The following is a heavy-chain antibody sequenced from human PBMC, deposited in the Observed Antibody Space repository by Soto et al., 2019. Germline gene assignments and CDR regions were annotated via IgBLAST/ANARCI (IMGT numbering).Heavy chain of an antibody. D-gene: IGHD3-22*01. J-gene: IGHJ4*02. CDR2: ISYDGSNK. CDR1: GFTFSSYA. CDR3: ARGTTTYYYDSSGYWPLDY. Sequence: PGGSLRLSCAASGFTFSSYAMHWVRQAPGKGLEWVAVISYDGSNKYYADSVKGRFTISRDNSKNTLYLQMNSLRAEGTAVYYCARGTTTYYYDSSGYWPLDYWGQGTLVTVSS. V-gene: IGHV3-30-3*01.